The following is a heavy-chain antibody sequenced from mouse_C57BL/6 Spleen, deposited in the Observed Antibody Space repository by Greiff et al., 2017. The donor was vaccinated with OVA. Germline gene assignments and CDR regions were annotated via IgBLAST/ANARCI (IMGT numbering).Heavy chain of an antibody. CDR3: AREGDDSSGEYYFDY. CDR2: IYPRSGNT. Sequence: QVQLQQSGAELARPGASVKLSCKASGYTFTSYGISWVKQRTGQGLEWIGEIYPRSGNTYYNEKFKGKATLTADKSSSTAYMELRSLTSEDSAVSFCAREGDDSSGEYYFDYWGQGTTLTVSS. CDR1: GYTFTSYG. V-gene: IGHV1-81*01. J-gene: IGHJ2*01. D-gene: IGHD3-2*02.